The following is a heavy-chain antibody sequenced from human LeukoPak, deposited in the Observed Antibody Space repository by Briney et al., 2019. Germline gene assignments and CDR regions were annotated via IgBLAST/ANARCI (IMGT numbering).Heavy chain of an antibody. CDR1: GFTFSSHG. D-gene: IGHD3/OR15-3a*01. Sequence: QPGGSLRLSCAASGFTFSSHGMNWVRQAPGKGLEWVSGISGSGGSTYYADSVKGRFTISRDNSKNTLYLQMNSLRAEDTAVYYCAKDWTGTKPFDLWGRGTLVTVSS. CDR2: ISGSGGST. CDR3: AKDWTGTKPFDL. V-gene: IGHV3-23*01. J-gene: IGHJ2*01.